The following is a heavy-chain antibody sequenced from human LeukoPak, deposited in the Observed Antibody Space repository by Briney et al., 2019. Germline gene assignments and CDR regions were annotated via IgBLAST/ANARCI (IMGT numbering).Heavy chain of an antibody. CDR1: GFTFSSYG. Sequence: GGSLRLSCAASGFTFSSYGMHWVRQAPGKGLEWVAVISYDGSNKYYADSVKGRFTISRDNSKNTLYLQMNSLRAEDTAVYYCARSRGTGTLVDYWGQGTLVTVSS. D-gene: IGHD1-1*01. J-gene: IGHJ4*02. CDR2: ISYDGSNK. V-gene: IGHV3-30*03. CDR3: ARSRGTGTLVDY.